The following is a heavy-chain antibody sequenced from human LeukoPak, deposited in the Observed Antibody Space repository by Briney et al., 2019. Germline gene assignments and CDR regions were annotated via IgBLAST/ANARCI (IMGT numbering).Heavy chain of an antibody. V-gene: IGHV3-7*01. Sequence: PGGSLRLSCSASGFNFINHYMSWGRQAPGKRLECVAKIKPGGSEKYYVDAEKGRLTISRDNSKNSLFLHLNSLRAEDTAVYYCVREIWWRFDYWGQGSLVTVSS. CDR2: IKPGGSEK. J-gene: IGHJ4*02. CDR3: VREIWWRFDY. D-gene: IGHD5-12*01. CDR1: GFNFINHY.